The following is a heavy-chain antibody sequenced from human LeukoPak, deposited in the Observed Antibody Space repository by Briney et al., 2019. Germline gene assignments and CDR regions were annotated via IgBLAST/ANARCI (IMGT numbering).Heavy chain of an antibody. Sequence: GGSMRLSCAASGFTFSNYWMSWVRQAPGKGLEWVANIKQDGSEKYYVDSVKGRFTISRDNAKKSLYLQMNSLRAEDTAFYYCAREDYGFWSGRGYYYMDVWGKGTTVTVSS. CDR1: GFTFSNYW. CDR3: AREDYGFWSGRGYYYMDV. D-gene: IGHD3-3*01. V-gene: IGHV3-7*01. J-gene: IGHJ6*03. CDR2: IKQDGSEK.